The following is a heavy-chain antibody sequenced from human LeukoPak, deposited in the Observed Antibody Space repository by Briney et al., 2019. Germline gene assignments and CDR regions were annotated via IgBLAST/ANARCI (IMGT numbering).Heavy chain of an antibody. CDR1: GYTFTAYY. J-gene: IGHJ4*02. D-gene: IGHD6-13*01. Sequence: GASVKVSCKASGYTFTAYYMHWVRQAPGQGLEWMGGIIPIFGTANYAQKFQGRVTITRDTSASTAYMELSSLRSEDTAVYYCARGEQLAPDYWGQGTLVTVSS. CDR3: ARGEQLAPDY. CDR2: IIPIFGTA. V-gene: IGHV1-69*05.